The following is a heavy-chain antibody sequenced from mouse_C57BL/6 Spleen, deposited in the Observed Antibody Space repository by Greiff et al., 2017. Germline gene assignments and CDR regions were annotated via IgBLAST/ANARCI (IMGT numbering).Heavy chain of an antibody. Sequence: QVQLQQPGAELVRPGSSVKLSCKASGYTFTSYWMDWVKQRPGHGLEWIGNIYPSDSETHYNQKFKDKATLTVDKSSSTACMQLSSLPSEDSAVYYCALSSYPYFDVWGTGTTVTVSS. CDR2: IYPSDSET. D-gene: IGHD1-1*01. J-gene: IGHJ1*03. CDR3: ALSSYPYFDV. CDR1: GYTFTSYW. V-gene: IGHV1-61*01.